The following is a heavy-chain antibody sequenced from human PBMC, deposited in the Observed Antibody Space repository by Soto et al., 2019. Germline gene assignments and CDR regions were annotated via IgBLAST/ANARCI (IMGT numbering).Heavy chain of an antibody. CDR3: ARDIVVVPAAMYDAFDI. CDR1: GDSVSSNSAA. Sequence: PSQTLSLTCAISGDSVSSNSAAWNWIRQSPSRGLEWLGRTYYRSKWYNDYAVSVKSRITINPDTSKNQFSLQLNSVTPEDTAVYYSARDIVVVPAAMYDAFDISGQGTIVTVSS. V-gene: IGHV6-1*01. CDR2: TYYRSKWYN. D-gene: IGHD2-2*01. J-gene: IGHJ3*02.